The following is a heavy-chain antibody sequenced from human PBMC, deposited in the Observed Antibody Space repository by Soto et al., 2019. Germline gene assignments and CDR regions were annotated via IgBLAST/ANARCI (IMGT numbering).Heavy chain of an antibody. D-gene: IGHD5-12*01. V-gene: IGHV4-38-2*02. CDR2: IDHSGST. CDR1: GYSISSGFS. Sequence: KTSETLSLTCAVSGYSISSGFSWGWIRQPPGKGLEWIGSIDHSGSTHYNASLKIRLSISLDTSKNQFSLKLRSVTAADTAVYYCARDWGSGYYHFEPWGQGTLVTVSS. J-gene: IGHJ5*02. CDR3: ARDWGSGYYHFEP.